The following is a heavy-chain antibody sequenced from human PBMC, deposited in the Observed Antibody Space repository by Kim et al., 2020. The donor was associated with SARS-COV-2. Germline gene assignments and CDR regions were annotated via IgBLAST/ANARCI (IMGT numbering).Heavy chain of an antibody. Sequence: VKGRFTISRDNAKNSLYLRMNSLRAEDTAVYYCARGGIVVVPAATDAFDIWGQGTMVTVSS. D-gene: IGHD2-2*01. CDR3: ARGGIVVVPAATDAFDI. J-gene: IGHJ3*02. V-gene: IGHV3-21*01.